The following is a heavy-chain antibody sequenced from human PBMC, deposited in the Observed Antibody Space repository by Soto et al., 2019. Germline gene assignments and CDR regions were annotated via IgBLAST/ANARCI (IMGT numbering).Heavy chain of an antibody. V-gene: IGHV4-59*01. D-gene: IGHD3-3*01. CDR3: ARQRYYEFWSGNAYYFDY. CDR2: IYYSGST. CDR1: GGSISSYY. Sequence: SETLSLTCTVSGGSISSYYWSWIRQPPGKGLEWIGYIYYSGSTNYNPSLKSRVTISVDTSKNQFSLKLSSVTAADTAVYYCARQRYYEFWSGNAYYFDYWGQGTLVTVSS. J-gene: IGHJ4*02.